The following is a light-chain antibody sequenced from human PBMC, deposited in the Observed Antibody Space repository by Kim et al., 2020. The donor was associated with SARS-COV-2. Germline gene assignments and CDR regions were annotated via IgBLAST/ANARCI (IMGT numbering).Light chain of an antibody. CDR2: TDD. J-gene: IGLJ3*02. Sequence: ELTQPPSASGTPGQRVTISCSGSSSNIGSNTVNWYQQFPGTAPQLLIDTDDRRPSGVSDRVSCSKSGTSASLAISALRSEDEADYYCATWDDSLDVWMFGGGTKVTVL. CDR1: SSNIGSNT. CDR3: ATWDDSLDVWM. V-gene: IGLV1-44*01.